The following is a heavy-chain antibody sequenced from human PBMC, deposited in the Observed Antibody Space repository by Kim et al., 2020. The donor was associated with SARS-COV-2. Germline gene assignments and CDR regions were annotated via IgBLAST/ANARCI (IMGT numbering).Heavy chain of an antibody. V-gene: IGHV3-21*01. CDR3: ARVSSYFYDSSGRGFEN. J-gene: IGHJ3*02. Sequence: VKGRFTVSRDNAKSSLYLQMNNLRAEDTAVYYCARVSSYFYDSSGRGFENWGQGTMVTVSS. D-gene: IGHD3-22*01.